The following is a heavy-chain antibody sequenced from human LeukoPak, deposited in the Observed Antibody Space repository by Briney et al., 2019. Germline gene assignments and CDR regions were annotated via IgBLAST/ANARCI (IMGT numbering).Heavy chain of an antibody. Sequence: GSSVKVSCKASGGTFSSYAISWVRQAPGQGLEWMGGIIPIFGTANYAQKFQGRVTITADESTSTAYMELSSLRSEDTAVYYCARQLPTVYGSGSDFDYWGQGTLVTVSS. J-gene: IGHJ4*02. V-gene: IGHV1-69*01. CDR3: ARQLPTVYGSGSDFDY. CDR2: IIPIFGTA. D-gene: IGHD3-10*01. CDR1: GGTFSSYA.